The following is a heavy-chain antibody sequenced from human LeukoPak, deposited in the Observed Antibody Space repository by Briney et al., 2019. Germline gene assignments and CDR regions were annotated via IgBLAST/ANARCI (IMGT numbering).Heavy chain of an antibody. D-gene: IGHD3-10*01. V-gene: IGHV1-8*01. Sequence: GASVKVSCKASGYTFTNYDINWVRQATGQGLEWMGWMNPNSGNTGYAQKFQGRVTMTRDTSISTAYMELSGLRSEDTAVYYCARLVVGGTTGDGGDYWGQGTLVTVSS. CDR3: ARLVVGGTTGDGGDY. J-gene: IGHJ4*02. CDR1: GYTFTNYD. CDR2: MNPNSGNT.